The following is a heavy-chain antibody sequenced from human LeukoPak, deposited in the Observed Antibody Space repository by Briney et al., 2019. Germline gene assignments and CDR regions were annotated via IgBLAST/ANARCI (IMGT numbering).Heavy chain of an antibody. Sequence: SETLSLTCTVSGGSISSSSYYWGWIRQPPGKGLEWIGSIYYSGSTYYNPSLKSRVTISVDTSKNQFSLKLSSVTAADTAVYYCARSPTMVRGVREYYFDYWGQGTLVTVSS. V-gene: IGHV4-39*07. CDR2: IYYSGST. CDR1: GGSISSSSYY. D-gene: IGHD3-10*01. J-gene: IGHJ4*02. CDR3: ARSPTMVRGVREYYFDY.